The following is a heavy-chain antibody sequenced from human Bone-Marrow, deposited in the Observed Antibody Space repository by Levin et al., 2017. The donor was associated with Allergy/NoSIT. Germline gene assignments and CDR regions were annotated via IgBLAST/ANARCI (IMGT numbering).Heavy chain of an antibody. CDR3: ARIVGASHIDS. V-gene: IGHV4-38-2*01. D-gene: IGHD1-26*01. Sequence: SETLSLNCVVDGYSITSGYFWGWIRQPPGKGPQWIGSINHAGRTYYKPSLMSRVTMSVDTSKNQFSLKVMSVTAADTAVYYCARIVGASHIDSWGQGTLVTVSS. CDR2: INHAGRT. J-gene: IGHJ4*02. CDR1: GYSITSGYF.